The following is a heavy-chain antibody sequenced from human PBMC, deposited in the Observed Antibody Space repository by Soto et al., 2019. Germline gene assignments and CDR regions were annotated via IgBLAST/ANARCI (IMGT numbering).Heavy chain of an antibody. CDR1: GGSISSYY. Sequence: QVQLQESGPGLVKPSETLALTCTVSGGSISSYYWSWIRQPPGKGLEWIGYIYYSGSNNYNPSLKSRVTISVDTSKNQFSLKLSSVTAADTAVYYCARESGRDGSGDFDYWGQGTLATVSS. D-gene: IGHD3-10*01. J-gene: IGHJ4*02. CDR2: IYYSGSN. CDR3: ARESGRDGSGDFDY. V-gene: IGHV4-59*01.